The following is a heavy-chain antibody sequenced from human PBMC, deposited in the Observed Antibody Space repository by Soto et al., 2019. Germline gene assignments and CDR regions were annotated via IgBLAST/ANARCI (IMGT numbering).Heavy chain of an antibody. CDR3: AGDRFSDCGGDCWPSGSAVQH. V-gene: IGHV4-59*08. CDR1: GDSINSYY. D-gene: IGHD2-21*02. J-gene: IGHJ1*01. CDR2: IYYSGST. Sequence: KPSETLSLTCAVSGDSINSYYWNWIRQPPGKGLEWIGYIYYSGSTNYNPSLKSRVTISVDTSKNQFSLKLSSVTAADTAVYYCAGDRFSDCGGDCWPSGSAVQHWGQGTLVTVSS.